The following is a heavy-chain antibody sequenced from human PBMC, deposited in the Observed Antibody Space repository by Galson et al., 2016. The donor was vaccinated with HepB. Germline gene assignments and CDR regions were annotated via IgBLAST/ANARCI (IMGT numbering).Heavy chain of an antibody. J-gene: IGHJ5*02. CDR2: IMHSGATT. D-gene: IGHD3-22*01. CDR1: GFIFSIYA. CDR3: SKDFGREVYGSSGP. Sequence: SLRLSCAASGFIFSIYAMNWVRQAPGKGLEWVSTIMHSGATTYYADSARGRFTVSRDNFRNTLYLQMNNLRPADTAVYYCSKDFGREVYGSSGPWGEGALVTVST. V-gene: IGHV3-23*01.